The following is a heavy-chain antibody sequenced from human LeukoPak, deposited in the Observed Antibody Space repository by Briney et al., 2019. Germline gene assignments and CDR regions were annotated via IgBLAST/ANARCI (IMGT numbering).Heavy chain of an antibody. CDR2: ISYDGSNK. J-gene: IGHJ4*02. V-gene: IGHV3-30*03. CDR1: GFTFSSYG. Sequence: PGGSLRLSCAASGFTFSSYGMHWVRQAPGKGLEWVAVISYDGSNKYYADSVKGRFTISRDNSKNTLYLQMNSLRAEDTAVYYCARDGRDYADTFDYWGQGTLVTVSS. CDR3: ARDGRDYADTFDY. D-gene: IGHD3-16*01.